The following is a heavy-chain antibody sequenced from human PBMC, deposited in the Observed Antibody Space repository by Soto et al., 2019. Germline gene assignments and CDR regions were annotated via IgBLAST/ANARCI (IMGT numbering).Heavy chain of an antibody. CDR2: IKSDGSIT. CDR3: ARHGGTAFYR. CDR1: EFTLSSYW. V-gene: IGHV3-74*01. Sequence: PGGSLRLSCAASEFTLSSYWMHWVRQAPGKGLVWVSRIKSDGSITNYADSVKGRFTISRDNAENTLYLQMNSLRAEDTAVYDCARHGGTAFYRWGQGTMVTVS. D-gene: IGHD3-16*01. J-gene: IGHJ3*02.